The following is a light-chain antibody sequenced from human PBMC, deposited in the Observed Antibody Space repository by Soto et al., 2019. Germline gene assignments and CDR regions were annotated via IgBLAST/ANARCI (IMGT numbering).Light chain of an antibody. CDR3: ATGDDSLNGFYV. Sequence: QSVLTQPPSASGTPGQGVTISCSGSTSNIGSNYVYWYQQLPGTAPKLLIYRNNQRPSAVPDRFSGSKSGTSASLAISGLRYDDEADYFCATGDDSLNGFYVFGTGTKVTVL. J-gene: IGLJ1*01. CDR1: TSNIGSNY. V-gene: IGLV1-47*01. CDR2: RNN.